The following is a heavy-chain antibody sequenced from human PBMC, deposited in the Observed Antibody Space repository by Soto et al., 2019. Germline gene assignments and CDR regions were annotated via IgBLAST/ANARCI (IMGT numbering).Heavy chain of an antibody. J-gene: IGHJ4*02. CDR2: IHYTGST. CDR3: AGHFFPWGYDCLNFDY. Sequence: QVQLQESGPGLVKPSETLSLTCTVSGDSISNYYWSWIRQPPGKGLEWIGYIHYTGSTNYNPSLKRRVSVSVDTSKNQSSLKLSSVTAADTAVYYCAGHFFPWGYDCLNFDYWGQGTLVIASS. CDR1: GDSISNYY. V-gene: IGHV4-59*08. D-gene: IGHD2-21*02.